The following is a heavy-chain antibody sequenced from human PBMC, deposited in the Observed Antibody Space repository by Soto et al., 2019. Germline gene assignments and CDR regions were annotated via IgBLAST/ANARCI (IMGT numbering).Heavy chain of an antibody. D-gene: IGHD5-12*01. CDR3: SSRPLGYSAYGSQR. CDR1: GFTFSDTW. V-gene: IGHV3-15*01. J-gene: IGHJ4*02. Sequence: EVQLVESGGGLVKPGGSLRLSCAASGFTFSDTWMNWVRQAPGKGLEWVGRIKTKTDGGTTEYAAPVKGRFTISRDDSQNTLYLQMSSLKIEDTAVYYRSSRPLGYSAYGSQRWGQGTLVTVSS. CDR2: IKTKTDGGTT.